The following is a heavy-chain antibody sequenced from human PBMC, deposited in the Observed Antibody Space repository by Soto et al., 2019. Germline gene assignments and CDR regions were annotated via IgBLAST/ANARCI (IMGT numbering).Heavy chain of an antibody. J-gene: IGHJ6*02. D-gene: IGHD2-15*01. Sequence: GGSLRLSCAASGFTFSSYAISWVRQAPGKGLEWVSAISGSGGSTYYADSVKGRFTISRDNSKNTLDLQMNSLRAEDTAVYYCAKDGVGSGYYYYGMDVWGQGTTVTVSS. CDR2: ISGSGGST. V-gene: IGHV3-23*01. CDR1: GFTFSSYA. CDR3: AKDGVGSGYYYYGMDV.